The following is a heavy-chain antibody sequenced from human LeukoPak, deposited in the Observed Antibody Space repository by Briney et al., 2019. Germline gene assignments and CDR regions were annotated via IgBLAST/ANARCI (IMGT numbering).Heavy chain of an antibody. V-gene: IGHV3-21*01. Sequence: GGSLRLSCAASGFTFSSYSMNWVRQAPGKGLEWVSSISSSSSYIYYADSVKGRFTISRDNAKNSLYLQMNSLRAEDTAVYYCARDLAYCGGDCYDEVDYWGQGTLVTVSS. CDR1: GFTFSSYS. CDR2: ISSSSSYI. CDR3: ARDLAYCGGDCYDEVDY. D-gene: IGHD2-21*02. J-gene: IGHJ4*02.